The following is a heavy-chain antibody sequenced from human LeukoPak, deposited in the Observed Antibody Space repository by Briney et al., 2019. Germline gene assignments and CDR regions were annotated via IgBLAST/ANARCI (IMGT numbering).Heavy chain of an antibody. CDR2: INHSGST. D-gene: IGHD1-14*01. CDR3: ARGRTTDDFDY. Sequence: PSETLSLTCAVYGGSFSGYYWSWIRQPPGKGLEWIGEINHSGSTNYNPSLKSRVTISVDTSKNQFSLKLSSVTAADTAVYYCARGRTTDDFDYWGQGTLVTVSS. J-gene: IGHJ4*02. V-gene: IGHV4-34*01. CDR1: GGSFSGYY.